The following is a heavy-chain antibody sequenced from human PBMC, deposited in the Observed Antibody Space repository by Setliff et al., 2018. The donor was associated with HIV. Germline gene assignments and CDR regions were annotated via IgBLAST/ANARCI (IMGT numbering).Heavy chain of an antibody. V-gene: IGHV4-39*01. CDR1: GGSITSDTYY. CDR2: IYYSGST. J-gene: IGHJ6*03. D-gene: IGHD5-18*01. CDR3: ARQSGHRYGTYYYFYYVDV. Sequence: SETLSLTCSVSGGSITSDTYYWGWIRQPPGKGLEWIGSIYYSGSTYYNPSLKSRVTISVDTSKNQLSLRLSSVTAADTAVYYCARQSGHRYGTYYYFYYVDVWGKGTTVTVSS.